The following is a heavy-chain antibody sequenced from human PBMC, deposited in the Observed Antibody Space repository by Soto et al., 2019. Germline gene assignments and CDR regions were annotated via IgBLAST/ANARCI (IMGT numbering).Heavy chain of an antibody. J-gene: IGHJ5*02. CDR3: ARGAEMSMLTKWFDP. CDR1: GFIFSDYY. CDR2: ISRDGNDI. D-gene: IGHD3-16*01. Sequence: GGSLRLSCAASGFIFSDYYMSWIRHAPGKGLEWLAYISRDGNDIFYADSVDGRFTISRDNAKNSLFLQMDDLRVEDTGMYFCARGAEMSMLTKWFDPWGQGILVTVSS. V-gene: IGHV3-11*01.